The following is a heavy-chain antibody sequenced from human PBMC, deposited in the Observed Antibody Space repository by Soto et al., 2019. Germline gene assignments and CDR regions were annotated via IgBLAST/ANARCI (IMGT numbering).Heavy chain of an antibody. Sequence: QVQLVQSGAEVEKPGSSVRVSCKASGDSFSKYTVNWVRQAPRQGLERMGGISPRFGTTNYAPTLQDRVTITADESMTTVYMELSSLRSEDTALYYCARGRGLYNSGRAQLVSWGQGTLVTVSS. CDR2: ISPRFGTT. CDR3: ARGRGLYNSGRAQLVS. V-gene: IGHV1-69*01. D-gene: IGHD1-26*01. CDR1: GDSFSKYT. J-gene: IGHJ4*02.